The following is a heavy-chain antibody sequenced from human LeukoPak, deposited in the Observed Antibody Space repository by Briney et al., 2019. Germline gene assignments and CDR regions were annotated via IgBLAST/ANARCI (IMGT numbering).Heavy chain of an antibody. CDR3: AREGKAAMVRAIDY. CDR2: ISGSGST. J-gene: IGHJ4*02. Sequence: GGTLRLSCAASGFTFSSHGMSWARQAPGKGLEWVSAISGSGSTYHADSVKGRFTISRDIFKNTLYLQMNSLRAEDTAVYYCAREGKAAMVRAIDYWGQGTLVTVSS. D-gene: IGHD5-18*01. V-gene: IGHV3-23*01. CDR1: GFTFSSHG.